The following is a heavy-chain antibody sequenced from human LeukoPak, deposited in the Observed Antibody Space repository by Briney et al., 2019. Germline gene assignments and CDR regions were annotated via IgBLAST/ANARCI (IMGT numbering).Heavy chain of an antibody. CDR2: IKSKTDGGTT. CDR3: SRHRRSGSGSYYSDY. Sequence: GGSLRLSCAASGFTFSNAWMNWVRQAPGKGLEWVGRIKSKTDGGTTDYAAPVKGRFTISRDDSKNTLYLQMTSLKTEDTAVYYCSRHRRSGSGSYYSDYWGQGTLVTVSS. J-gene: IGHJ4*02. CDR1: GFTFSNAW. D-gene: IGHD1-26*01. V-gene: IGHV3-15*07.